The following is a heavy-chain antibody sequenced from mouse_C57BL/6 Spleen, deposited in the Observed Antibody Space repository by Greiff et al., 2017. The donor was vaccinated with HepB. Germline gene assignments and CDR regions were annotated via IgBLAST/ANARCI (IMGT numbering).Heavy chain of an antibody. CDR3: AKTITTVGYAMDY. CDR2: IWRGGST. CDR1: GFSLTSYG. D-gene: IGHD1-1*01. J-gene: IGHJ4*01. V-gene: IGHV2-5*01. Sequence: VKLVESGPGLVQPSQSLSITCTVSGFSLTSYGVHWVRQSPGKGLEWLGVIWRGGSTDYNAAFMSRLSITKDNSKSQVFFKMNSLQADDTAIYYCAKTITTVGYAMDYWGQGTSVTVSS.